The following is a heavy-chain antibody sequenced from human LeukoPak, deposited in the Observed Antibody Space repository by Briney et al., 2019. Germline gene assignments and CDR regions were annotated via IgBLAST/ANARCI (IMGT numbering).Heavy chain of an antibody. J-gene: IGHJ4*02. CDR1: GGSFSGYY. V-gene: IGHV4-34*01. Sequence: PSETLSLTCAVYGGSFSGYYWSWIRQPPGKGLEWIGEINHSGSTNYNPSLKSRVTISVDTSKNQFSLKLSSVTAADTAVYYCARVATMVRGVIEYWGQGTLVTVSS. CDR3: ARVATMVRGVIEY. D-gene: IGHD3-10*01. CDR2: INHSGST.